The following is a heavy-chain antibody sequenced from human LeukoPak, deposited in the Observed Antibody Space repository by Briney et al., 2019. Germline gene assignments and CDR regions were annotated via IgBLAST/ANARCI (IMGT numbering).Heavy chain of an antibody. D-gene: IGHD5-24*01. J-gene: IGHJ4*02. V-gene: IGHV3-53*05. CDR1: GFSVSAES. CDR3: AKDSGGYKWGNFGY. CDR2: LFGVGTT. Sequence: GGSLRLSCAASGFSVSAESLSWVRQAPGKGLEWVSILFGVGTTHFADSVKGRFTISRDNSKNTLYVQMNSLRGEDTAAYYCAKDSGGYKWGNFGYWGQGTLVTVSS.